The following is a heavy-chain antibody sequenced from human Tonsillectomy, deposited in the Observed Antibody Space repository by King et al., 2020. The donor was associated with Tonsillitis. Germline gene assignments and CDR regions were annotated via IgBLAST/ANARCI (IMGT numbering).Heavy chain of an antibody. Sequence: VQLVESGGGVVQPGRSLRLSCAASGFTFSSYGMHWVRQAPGKGLEWVAVISYDGSNKYYADSVKGRFTISRDNSKNTLYLQMNSLRAEDTAVYYCAKHSRGGWFDPCGQGTLVTVSS. V-gene: IGHV3-30*18. CDR2: ISYDGSNK. CDR1: GFTFSSYG. D-gene: IGHD2-15*01. J-gene: IGHJ5*02. CDR3: AKHSRGGWFDP.